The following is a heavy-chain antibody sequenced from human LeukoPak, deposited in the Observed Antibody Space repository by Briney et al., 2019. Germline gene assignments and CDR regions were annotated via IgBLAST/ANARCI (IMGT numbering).Heavy chain of an antibody. V-gene: IGHV4-59*01. J-gene: IGHJ4*02. CDR3: ARDLYSGSYYFDY. CDR1: GGSISSYY. Sequence: PSETLSLICTVSGGSISSYYWSWIRQPPGKGLEWIGYIYYSGSTNYNPSLKSRVTISVDTSKNQFSLKLSSVTAADTAVYYCARDLYSGSYYFDYWGQGTLVTVSS. D-gene: IGHD1-26*01. CDR2: IYYSGST.